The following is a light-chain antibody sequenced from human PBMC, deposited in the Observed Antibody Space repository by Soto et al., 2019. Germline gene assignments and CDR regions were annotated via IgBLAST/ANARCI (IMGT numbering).Light chain of an antibody. Sequence: QSALTQPPSASGSPGQSVTISCTGTSSDVGGYNYVSWYQQHTGKAPKLMISEVSKRPSGVPDRFSGSKSGNTASLTVSGLQAADEADYYCSSFAGNNNLVFGGGTKLTVL. CDR2: EVS. CDR1: SSDVGGYNY. CDR3: SSFAGNNNLV. V-gene: IGLV2-8*01. J-gene: IGLJ2*01.